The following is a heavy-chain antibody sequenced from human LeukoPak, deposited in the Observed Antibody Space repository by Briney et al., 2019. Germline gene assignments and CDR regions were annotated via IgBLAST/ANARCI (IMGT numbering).Heavy chain of an antibody. J-gene: IGHJ4*02. CDR2: INHSGST. V-gene: IGHV4-34*01. D-gene: IGHD6-19*01. CDR3: ASFRQWLVRDSFDY. CDR1: GGSFSGYY. Sequence: SETLSLTCAVYGGSFSGYYWSWIRQPPGKGLEWIGEINHSGSTNYNPSLKSRVTISVDTSKNQFSLKLSSVTAADTAAYYCASFRQWLVRDSFDYWGQGTLVTVSS.